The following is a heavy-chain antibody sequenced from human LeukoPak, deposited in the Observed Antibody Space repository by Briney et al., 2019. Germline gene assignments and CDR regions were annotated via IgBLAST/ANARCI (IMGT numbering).Heavy chain of an antibody. CDR1: GGSISSYS. V-gene: IGHV4-59*08. CDR3: ARQRQLVRRFDY. Sequence: PSETLSLTCTVSGGSISSYSWSWIRQPPGKGLEWIGYIYYSGSTNYNPSLKSRVTISVDTSKNQFSLKLSSVTAADTAVYYCARQRQLVRRFDYWGQGTLVSVSS. D-gene: IGHD6-13*01. CDR2: IYYSGST. J-gene: IGHJ4*02.